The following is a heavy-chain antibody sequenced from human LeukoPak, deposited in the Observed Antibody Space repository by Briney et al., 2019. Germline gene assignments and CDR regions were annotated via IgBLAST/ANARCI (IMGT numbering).Heavy chain of an antibody. CDR1: GFTFSSYA. V-gene: IGHV3-30-3*01. CDR2: ISYDGSNK. D-gene: IGHD6-6*01. J-gene: IGHJ4*02. Sequence: GGSLRLSCAASGFTFSSYAMHWVRQAPGKGLEWVAVISYDGSNKYYADSVKGRFTISRDNSKNTLYLQMNSLRAEDTAVYYCARDTHSSSPEVSYFDYWGQGTLVTVSS. CDR3: ARDTHSSSPEVSYFDY.